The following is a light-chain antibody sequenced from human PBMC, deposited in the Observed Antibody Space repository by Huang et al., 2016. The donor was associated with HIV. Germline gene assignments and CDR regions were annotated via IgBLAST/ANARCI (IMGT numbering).Light chain of an antibody. J-gene: IGKJ4*01. CDR3: QQYDDLPLT. CDR1: QDVEKY. Sequence: DIQMTQSPSSLYASVGDRVTITCQASQDVEKYLNWYQQKQGKAPKVLIYDASNLETGVALRFSGSGSGTNFTLTINSLQPEDVGKYFCQQYDDLPLTFGGGTKVALK. V-gene: IGKV1-33*01. CDR2: DAS.